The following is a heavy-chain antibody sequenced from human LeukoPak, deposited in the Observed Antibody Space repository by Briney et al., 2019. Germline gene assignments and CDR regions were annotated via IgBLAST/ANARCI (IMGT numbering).Heavy chain of an antibody. CDR3: ARRELGWNDHGSGFDP. D-gene: IGHD1-1*01. V-gene: IGHV4-59*08. CDR1: GGSISSYY. Sequence: SGTLSLTCAVSGGSISSYYWSWIRQPPGKGLEWVGYIYYSGSTNYNPSLKGRVTISVDTSKNQFSLKLSSVTAEDTAVYYCARRELGWNDHGSGFDPWGQGTLVTVSS. CDR2: IYYSGST. J-gene: IGHJ5*02.